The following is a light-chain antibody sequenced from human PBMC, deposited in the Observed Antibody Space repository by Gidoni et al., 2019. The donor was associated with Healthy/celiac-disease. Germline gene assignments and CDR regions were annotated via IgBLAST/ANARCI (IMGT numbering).Light chain of an antibody. CDR3: QVWDSSSDHHVV. J-gene: IGLJ2*01. Sequence: SYVLTQPPSVLVAPGQTARITCGGNNNGSKSVHWYQREPGQAPVLVVYDDSDRPAGIPERFSGCNSGNTATLTISRVEAGDEADYYCQVWDSSSDHHVVFGGGTKLTVL. V-gene: IGLV3-21*02. CDR2: DDS. CDR1: NNGSKS.